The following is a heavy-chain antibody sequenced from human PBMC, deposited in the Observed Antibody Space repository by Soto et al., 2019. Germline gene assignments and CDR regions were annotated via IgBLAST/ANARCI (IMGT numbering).Heavy chain of an antibody. V-gene: IGHV1-8*01. CDR1: GYTFTSYD. CDR2: VTPNSGNT. J-gene: IGHJ6*02. Sequence: GASVKVSCKASGYTFTSYDINWVRQATGQGLEWMGWVTPNSGNTGYAQKFQGRVTMTRSTSMSTAYMELSSLKSEDTAVYYCARTIRDCTTTSCSDYYYGLDVWRQGTTVTVSS. D-gene: IGHD2-2*01. CDR3: ARTIRDCTTTSCSDYYYGLDV.